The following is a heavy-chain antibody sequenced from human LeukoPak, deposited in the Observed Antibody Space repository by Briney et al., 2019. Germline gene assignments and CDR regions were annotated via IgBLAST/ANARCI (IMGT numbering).Heavy chain of an antibody. CDR2: IISDGSSA. CDR3: TTVSGFRFDP. V-gene: IGHV3-74*01. J-gene: IGHJ5*02. Sequence: GGSLRLSCAASGFTFKDYWMHWVRQVPGKGLVWVARIISDGSSASYADSVKGRFTISRDNAKNSLYLQMNSLRDEDTAVYYCTTVSGFRFDPWGQGTLVTVSS. CDR1: GFTFKDYW. D-gene: IGHD1-1*01.